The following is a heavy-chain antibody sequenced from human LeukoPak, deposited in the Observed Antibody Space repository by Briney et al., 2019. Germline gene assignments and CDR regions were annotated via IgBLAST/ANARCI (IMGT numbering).Heavy chain of an antibody. D-gene: IGHD4-17*01. Sequence: SETLSLTCAVYGGSFSGYYWSWIRQPPGKGLEWIGSIYYSGSIYYNPSLKSRVTISVDTSKNQFSLKLSSVTAADTAVYYCARDPYGDYGHIYWGQGTLVTVSS. CDR3: ARDPYGDYGHIY. J-gene: IGHJ4*02. CDR1: GGSFSGYY. V-gene: IGHV4-34*01. CDR2: IYYSGSI.